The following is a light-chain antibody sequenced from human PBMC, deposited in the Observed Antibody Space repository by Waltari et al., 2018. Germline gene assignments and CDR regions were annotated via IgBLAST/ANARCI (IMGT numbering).Light chain of an antibody. Sequence: QSALTQPASVSGAPGPSIPIPCPGTSSDGGGYNYVSWYQQHPGKAPKLMIYDFSDRPSGVSNRFSGSKSGNTASLTISGLQAEDEADYSCSSYTSRNTVIFGGGTKVTVL. CDR1: SSDGGGYNY. CDR3: SSYTSRNTVI. V-gene: IGLV2-14*03. CDR2: DFS. J-gene: IGLJ2*01.